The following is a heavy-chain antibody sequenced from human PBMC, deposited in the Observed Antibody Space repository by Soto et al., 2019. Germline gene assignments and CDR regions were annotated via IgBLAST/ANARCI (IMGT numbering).Heavy chain of an antibody. D-gene: IGHD6-13*01. CDR1: GGSISSSSYY. J-gene: IGHJ5*02. CDR3: ARGSGIAAYNWFDP. CDR2: IYYSGST. Sequence: PSETLSLTCTVSGGSISSSSYYWGWIRQPPGEGLEWIGSIYYSGSTYYNPSLKSRVTISVDTSKNQFSLKLSSVTAADTAVYYCARGSGIAAYNWFDPWGQGTLVTVSS. V-gene: IGHV4-39*01.